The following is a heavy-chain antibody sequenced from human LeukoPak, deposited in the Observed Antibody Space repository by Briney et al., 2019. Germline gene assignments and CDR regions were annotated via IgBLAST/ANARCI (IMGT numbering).Heavy chain of an antibody. CDR2: IYHSGST. D-gene: IGHD1-26*01. J-gene: IGHJ4*02. V-gene: IGHV4-38-2*02. Sequence: SETLSLTCTVSGYSISSGYYWGWIRQPPGKGLEWIGSIYHSGSTYYNPSLKSRVTISVDTSKNQFSLKLSSVTAADTAVYYCARAGSYYSFDYRGQGTLVTVSS. CDR1: GYSISSGYY. CDR3: ARAGSYYSFDY.